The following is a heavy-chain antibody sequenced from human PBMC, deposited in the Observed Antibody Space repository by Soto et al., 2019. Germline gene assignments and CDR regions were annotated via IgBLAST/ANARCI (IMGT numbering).Heavy chain of an antibody. J-gene: IGHJ6*02. D-gene: IGHD3-22*01. V-gene: IGHV3-30*18. Sequence: PGGSLRLSCAASGFTFSSYGMHWVRQAPGKGLEWVALISYDGSNQYYAESVRGRFTISRDNSKNTLYLQMNSLRAEDTAVYYCAKTYYDSSGYHYYYYGMDVWGQGTTVTVSS. CDR3: AKTYYDSSGYHYYYYGMDV. CDR1: GFTFSSYG. CDR2: ISYDGSNQ.